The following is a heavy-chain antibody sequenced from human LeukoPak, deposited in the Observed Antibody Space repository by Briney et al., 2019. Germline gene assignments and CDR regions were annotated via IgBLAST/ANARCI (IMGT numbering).Heavy chain of an antibody. CDR3: ARVGANGGVLDY. J-gene: IGHJ4*02. CDR1: GFSFSDYY. CDR2: IGSRGCTI. V-gene: IGHV3-11*01. D-gene: IGHD3-16*01. Sequence: GGSLRLSCAASGFSFSDYYMTWIRQAPGKGLEWVSYIGSRGCTIYYADSVKGRFTISRDNVKNSLYLQMNGLRAEDTAIYYCARVGANGGVLDYWGQGTLVTVSP.